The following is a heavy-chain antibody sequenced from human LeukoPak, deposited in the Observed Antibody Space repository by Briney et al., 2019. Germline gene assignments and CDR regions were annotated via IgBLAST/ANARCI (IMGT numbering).Heavy chain of an antibody. D-gene: IGHD1-26*01. CDR1: GFTLSSYE. J-gene: IGHJ2*01. CDR3: ARVVGAGYFDL. V-gene: IGHV3-7*01. Sequence: GGSLRLSCTVSGFTLSSYEMSWIRQAPGKGLEWVANINQDGSGKYYVDSVKGRFTISRDNAKNSLYLQMNSLRAEDTAVYYCARVVGAGYFDLWGRGTLVTVSS. CDR2: INQDGSGK.